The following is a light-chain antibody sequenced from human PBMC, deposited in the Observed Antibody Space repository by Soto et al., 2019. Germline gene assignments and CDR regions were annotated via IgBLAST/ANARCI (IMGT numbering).Light chain of an antibody. CDR2: DVS. CDR1: ASDVGDYNY. V-gene: IGLV2-14*01. Sequence: QSALTQPASVSGSPGQSITISCTATASDVGDYNYVSWFQRYPGKAPKLMIYDVSNRPSGVSNRFSGSKSGNTASLTISGLQAEDEADYYCSSYTSTRTHVIFSGGTKLTVL. CDR3: SSYTSTRTHVI. J-gene: IGLJ2*01.